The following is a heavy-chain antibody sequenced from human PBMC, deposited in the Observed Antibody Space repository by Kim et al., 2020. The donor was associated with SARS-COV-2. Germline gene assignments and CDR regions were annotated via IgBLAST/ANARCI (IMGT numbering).Heavy chain of an antibody. CDR3: ARDYRRWECGLGY. D-gene: IGHD1-26*01. J-gene: IGHJ4*02. Sequence: ASVKVSCKASGYTFTSYAMHWVRQAPGQRLEWMGWINAGNGNTKYSQKFQGRVTITRDTSASTAYMELSSLRSEDTAVYYCARDYRRWECGLGYWGQGTLVTVSS. CDR2: INAGNGNT. V-gene: IGHV1-3*01. CDR1: GYTFTSYA.